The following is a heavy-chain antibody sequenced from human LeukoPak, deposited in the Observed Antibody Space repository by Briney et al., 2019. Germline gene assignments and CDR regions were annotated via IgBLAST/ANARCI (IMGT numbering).Heavy chain of an antibody. CDR1: GFTFSSYA. V-gene: IGHV3-23*01. J-gene: IGHJ4*02. D-gene: IGHD3-22*01. Sequence: GGSLRLSCAASGFTFSSYAMSWVRQAPGKGLEWVSTISGSGGSTYYADSVKGRFTISRDNSKNTLYLQMNSLRAEDTAVYYCAKEPHNYYDQPYYFDYWGQRTLVTVSS. CDR2: ISGSGGST. CDR3: AKEPHNYYDQPYYFDY.